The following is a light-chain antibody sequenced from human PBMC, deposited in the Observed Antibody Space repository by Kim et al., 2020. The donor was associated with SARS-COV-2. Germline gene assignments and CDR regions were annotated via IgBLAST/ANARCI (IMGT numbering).Light chain of an antibody. CDR1: SSNMGNNT. V-gene: IGLV1-44*01. CDR2: STN. CDR3: ASWDDGLNGWV. J-gene: IGLJ3*02. Sequence: GQRGTISCSGSSSNMGNNTVNWYRQLPGTAPKLLIYSTNERPAGVPDRFSGSKSGTSASLAISHLQSEDEADYYCASWDDGLNGWVFGGGTKVTVL.